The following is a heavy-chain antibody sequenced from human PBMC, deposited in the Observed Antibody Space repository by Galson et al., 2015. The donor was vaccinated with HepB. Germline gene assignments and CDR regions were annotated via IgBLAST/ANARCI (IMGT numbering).Heavy chain of an antibody. CDR3: AKDHITGTASPDY. D-gene: IGHD1-7*01. V-gene: IGHV3-33*06. J-gene: IGHJ4*02. CDR1: GFTFSSYG. CDR2: IWYDGSNK. Sequence: SLRLSCAASGFTFSSYGMHWVRQAPGKGLEWVAVIWYDGSNKYYADSVKGRFTISRDSSKNTLYLQMNSLRAEDTAVYYCAKDHITGTASPDYWGQGTLVTVSS.